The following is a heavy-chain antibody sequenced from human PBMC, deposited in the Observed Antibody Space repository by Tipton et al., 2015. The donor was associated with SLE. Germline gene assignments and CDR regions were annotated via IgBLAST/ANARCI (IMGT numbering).Heavy chain of an antibody. J-gene: IGHJ3*02. Sequence: TLSLTCTVSGGSISSGGYYWSWIRQHPGKGLEWIGYIYYSGSTYYNPSLKSRVTISVDTSKNQFSLKLSSVTAADTAVYYCARVVPYGSHCSGGSCYSDAFDIWGQGTMVTVSS. D-gene: IGHD2-15*01. CDR2: IYYSGST. V-gene: IGHV4-31*03. CDR3: ARVVPYGSHCSGGSCYSDAFDI. CDR1: GGSISSGGYY.